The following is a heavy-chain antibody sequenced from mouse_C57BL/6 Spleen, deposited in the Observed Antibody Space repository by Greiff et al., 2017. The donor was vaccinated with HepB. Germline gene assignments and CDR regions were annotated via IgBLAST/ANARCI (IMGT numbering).Heavy chain of an antibody. D-gene: IGHD1-1*01. CDR3: ARGLTTVVADY. CDR1: GYAFSSYW. V-gene: IGHV1-80*01. J-gene: IGHJ2*01. Sequence: VKLMESGAELVKPGASVKISCKASGYAFSSYWMNWVKQRPGKGLEWIGQIYPGDGDTNYNGKFKGKATLTADKSSSTAYMQLSSLTSEDSAVYFCARGLTTVVADYWGQGTTLTVSS. CDR2: IYPGDGDT.